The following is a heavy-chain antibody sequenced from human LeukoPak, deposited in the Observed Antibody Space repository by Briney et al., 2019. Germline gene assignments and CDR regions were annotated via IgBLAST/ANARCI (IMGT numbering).Heavy chain of an antibody. Sequence: GGSLRLSCAASGFTFDDYGMSWVRQAPGKGLEWVSGINGNGGSTGYADSVKGRFTISRDNAKNSLYLQMNSLRAEDTAVYYCAPGGIAAAPPGYWGQGTLVTVSS. CDR2: INGNGGST. D-gene: IGHD6-13*01. V-gene: IGHV3-20*04. CDR1: GFTFDDYG. J-gene: IGHJ4*02. CDR3: APGGIAAAPPGY.